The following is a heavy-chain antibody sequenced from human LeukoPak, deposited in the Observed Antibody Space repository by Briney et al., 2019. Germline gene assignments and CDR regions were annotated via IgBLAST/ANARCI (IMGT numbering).Heavy chain of an antibody. J-gene: IGHJ4*02. CDR3: ARDLGGSGSPFDY. D-gene: IGHD3-10*01. CDR2: IWYDGSNK. Sequence: GRSLRLSCAASGFTFSSYGMHWVRQAPGKGLEWVAVIWYDGSNKYYADSVKGRFTISRDNSKNTLYLQVNSLRAEDTAVYYCARDLGGSGSPFDYWGQGTLVTVSS. V-gene: IGHV3-33*01. CDR1: GFTFSSYG.